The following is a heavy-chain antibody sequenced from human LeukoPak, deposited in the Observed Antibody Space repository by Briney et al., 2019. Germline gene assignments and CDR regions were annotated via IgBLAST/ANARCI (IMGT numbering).Heavy chain of an antibody. V-gene: IGHV4-61*01. D-gene: IGHD3-22*01. CDR2: IYYSGST. J-gene: IGHJ4*02. CDR1: GYPISSNYY. CDR3: ARDYYDSSGYYGYFDY. Sequence: SGTLSLTCTVSGYPISSNYYWTWIRQPPGKGLEWIGYIYYSGSTNYNPSLKSRVTISVDTSKNQFSLKLSSVTAADTAVYYCARDYYDSSGYYGYFDYWGQGTLVTVSS.